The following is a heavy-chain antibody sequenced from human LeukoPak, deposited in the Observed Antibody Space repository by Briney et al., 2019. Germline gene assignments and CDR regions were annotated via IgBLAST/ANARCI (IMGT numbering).Heavy chain of an antibody. CDR2: ISESDGRT. Sequence: GGSLRLSCAASGFTVTTLAMTWVRQAPGKGLEWVSVISESDGRTYYADSVKGRFTISRDESKNTLYLQMNSLRAEDTAVYYCAKGPTDSCWEKLHDWGQGTLVTVSS. V-gene: IGHV3-23*01. CDR3: AKGPTDSCWEKLHD. J-gene: IGHJ4*02. CDR1: GFTVTTLA. D-gene: IGHD1-26*01.